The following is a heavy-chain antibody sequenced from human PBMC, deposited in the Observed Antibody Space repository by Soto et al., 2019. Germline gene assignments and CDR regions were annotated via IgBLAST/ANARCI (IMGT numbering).Heavy chain of an antibody. CDR3: AREGGRHCSPTRCYNAFDI. J-gene: IGHJ3*02. D-gene: IGHD2-2*02. CDR2: ISSTSNTI. V-gene: IGHV3-48*02. Sequence: PGGSLRLSCASSGFSFSAFSMHWVRQAPGKGLEWVSYISSTSNTIYYADSVKGRFNISRDNAQNTLYLQMNSLRDEDTAVYYCAREGGRHCSPTRCYNAFDIWGQGTMVTVSS. CDR1: GFSFSAFS.